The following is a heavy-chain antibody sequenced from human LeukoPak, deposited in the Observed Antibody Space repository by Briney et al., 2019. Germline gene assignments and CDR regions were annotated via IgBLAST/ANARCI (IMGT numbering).Heavy chain of an antibody. J-gene: IGHJ5*02. Sequence: GASVKVSCKASGGTFSSYAISWVRQAPGQGLEWMGGIIPIFGTANYAQKFQGRVTITADKSTSTAYMELSSLRSEDTAVYYCAKDPLWYGEGSWFDPWGQGTLVTVSS. CDR1: GGTFSSYA. CDR2: IIPIFGTA. D-gene: IGHD3-10*01. V-gene: IGHV1-69*06. CDR3: AKDPLWYGEGSWFDP.